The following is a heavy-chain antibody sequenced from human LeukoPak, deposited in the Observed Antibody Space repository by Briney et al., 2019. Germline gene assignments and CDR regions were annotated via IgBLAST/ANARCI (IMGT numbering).Heavy chain of an antibody. D-gene: IGHD3-22*01. V-gene: IGHV3-23*01. CDR3: ARLPTFYYDSSGYHYDY. J-gene: IGHJ4*02. Sequence: GGSLRLSCVASGFTFNNYAMSWVRQAPGRGLEWASSTAGSGISKDYADSVRGRFTISKDKSKNTLYLQMDNLRAEDTGVYFCARLPTFYYDSSGYHYDYWGQGTLVTVSS. CDR1: GFTFNNYA. CDR2: TAGSGISK.